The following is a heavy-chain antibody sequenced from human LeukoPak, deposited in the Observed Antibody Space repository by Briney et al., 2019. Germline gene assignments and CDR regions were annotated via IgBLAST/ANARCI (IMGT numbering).Heavy chain of an antibody. V-gene: IGHV3-30*14. CDR3: ARDFGGSYYDRSAYPLGWFDP. J-gene: IGHJ5*02. D-gene: IGHD3-22*01. CDR1: GFTFSSYA. Sequence: GRSLRLSCAASGFTFSSYAMHWVRQAPGKGLEWVAVISYDGSNKYYADSVKGRFTISRDNSKNTLYLQMNSLRAEDTAVYYCARDFGGSYYDRSAYPLGWFDPWGQGTLVTVSS. CDR2: ISYDGSNK.